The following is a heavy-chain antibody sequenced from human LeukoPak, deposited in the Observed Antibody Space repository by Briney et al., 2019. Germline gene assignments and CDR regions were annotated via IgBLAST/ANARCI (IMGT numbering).Heavy chain of an antibody. CDR3: AGSTVTRLAEYFQH. V-gene: IGHV1-69*13. Sequence: GASVKVSCKASGGTLSSYAISWVRQAPGQGLEWMGGIIPIFGTANYAQKFQGRVTITAEESTSTAYMELSSLRSEDTAVYYCAGSTVTRLAEYFQHWGHGTLVTVSS. D-gene: IGHD4-17*01. CDR2: IIPIFGTA. J-gene: IGHJ1*01. CDR1: GGTLSSYA.